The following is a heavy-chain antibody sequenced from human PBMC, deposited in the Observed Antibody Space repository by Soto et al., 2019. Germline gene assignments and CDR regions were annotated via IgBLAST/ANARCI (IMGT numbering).Heavy chain of an antibody. CDR1: GDSISNLDYF. J-gene: IGHJ5*01. CDR2: IYKSATT. CDR3: ARGRYCLAGRCFPNWFDS. D-gene: IGHD2-15*01. V-gene: IGHV4-30-4*01. Sequence: PSETLSLTCSVSGDSISNLDYFWAWIRQPPGQALEYIGYIYKSATTYYNPSFESRVAISVDTSKSQFSLNVTSVTAADTAVYFCARGRYCLAGRCFPNWFDSWGQGALVPAS.